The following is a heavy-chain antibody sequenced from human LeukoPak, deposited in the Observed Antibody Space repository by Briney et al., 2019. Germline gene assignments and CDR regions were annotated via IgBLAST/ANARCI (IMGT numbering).Heavy chain of an antibody. V-gene: IGHV3-23*01. J-gene: IGHJ3*01. CDR3: AKDIQLST. CDR2: IGASGEST. D-gene: IGHD5-24*01. CDR1: GFTFSVAA. Sequence: GGSLRLSCAASGFTFSVAAMTWVRQAPGKGLEWVLLIGASGESTYYADSVKGRFTISRDNSKNTLSLQMNSLRVEDTAMYFCAKDIQLSTWGLGTMVTVSS.